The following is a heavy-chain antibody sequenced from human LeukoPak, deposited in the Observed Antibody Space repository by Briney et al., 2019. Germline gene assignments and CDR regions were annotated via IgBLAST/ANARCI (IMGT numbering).Heavy chain of an antibody. CDR3: ARGMRRFLEYCHDN. CDR1: GFTFSSYA. Sequence: PGGSLRLSCAASGFTFSSYAMHWVRQAPGKGLEWVAVISYDGSNKYYADSVKGRFTISRDNSKNTLYLQMNSLRAEDTAVYYCARGMRRFLEYCHDNWGQGTLVTVSS. J-gene: IGHJ4*02. V-gene: IGHV3-30-3*01. D-gene: IGHD3-3*01. CDR2: ISYDGSNK.